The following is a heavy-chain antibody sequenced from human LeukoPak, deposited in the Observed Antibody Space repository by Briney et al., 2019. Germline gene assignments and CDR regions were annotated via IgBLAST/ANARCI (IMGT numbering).Heavy chain of an antibody. D-gene: IGHD3-22*01. J-gene: IGHJ3*02. Sequence: QTGGSLRLSCAASGFTFSSYEMNWVRQAPGKGLEWVSYISSSGSTIYYADSVKGRFTISRDNAKNSLYLQMNSLRAEDTALYYCARGRAYYYDSSGYRGDAFDIWGQGAMVTVSS. CDR2: ISSSGSTI. CDR3: ARGRAYYYDSSGYRGDAFDI. CDR1: GFTFSSYE. V-gene: IGHV3-48*03.